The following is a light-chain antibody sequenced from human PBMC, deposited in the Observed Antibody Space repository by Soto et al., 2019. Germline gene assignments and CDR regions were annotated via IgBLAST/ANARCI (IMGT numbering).Light chain of an antibody. V-gene: IGKV3-20*01. Sequence: EIVLTQSPGTLSLSPGERATLSCRASQSINSRYLAWYQQKPGQAPRLLIYGASSRATGIPDRFSGSGSGTDFILTISRLEPEDFAVYYCLQFGSSPGFTFGPGTKVDIK. CDR1: QSINSRY. J-gene: IGKJ3*01. CDR3: LQFGSSPGFT. CDR2: GAS.